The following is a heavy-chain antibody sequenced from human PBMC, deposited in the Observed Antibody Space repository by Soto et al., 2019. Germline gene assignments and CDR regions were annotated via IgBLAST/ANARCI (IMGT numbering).Heavy chain of an antibody. Sequence: SETLSLTCAVYGGSFNGYYWSWIRQPPGKGLEWIGEINHSGSANYNPTFKSRVSISVDTSKNQLSLQLSSVSAADTAVYYCAKGPQGVYYDSGSFYPSVHWGQGTLGTVSS. CDR1: GGSFNGYY. J-gene: IGHJ4*02. CDR3: AKGPQGVYYDSGSFYPSVH. V-gene: IGHV4-34*01. D-gene: IGHD3-10*01. CDR2: INHSGSA.